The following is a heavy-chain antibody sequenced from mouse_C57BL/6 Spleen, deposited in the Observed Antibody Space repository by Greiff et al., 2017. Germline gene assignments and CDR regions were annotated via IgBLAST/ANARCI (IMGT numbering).Heavy chain of an antibody. Sequence: EVQLQQSGPVLVKPGPSVKISCKASGFTFTDYYMHWVKQSHGKSLEWIGLVCPDDGGSSSNQTFKGKATLTVDTSSSTAYMELNSLTSEDSAVYYCARTGGWYYFDYWGQGTTLSVSS. V-gene: IGHV1-36*01. J-gene: IGHJ2*01. CDR2: VCPDDGGS. CDR3: ARTGGWYYFDY. D-gene: IGHD2-3*01. CDR1: GFTFTDYY.